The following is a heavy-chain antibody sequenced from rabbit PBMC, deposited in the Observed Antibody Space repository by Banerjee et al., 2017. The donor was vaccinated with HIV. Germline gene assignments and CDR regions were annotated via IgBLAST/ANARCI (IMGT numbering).Heavy chain of an antibody. Sequence: QSLEESGGDLVKPGASLTLSCKASGFTLSGYWMCWVRQAPGKGLEWIACIDAGSSGSTYYANWAKGRFTISKTSSTTVTLQMTSLTAADTATYFCARDTGSSLRRYFNLWGQGTLVTVS. V-gene: IGHV1S40*01. J-gene: IGHJ4*01. CDR1: GFTLSGYW. CDR2: IDAGSSGST. CDR3: ARDTGSSLRRYFNL. D-gene: IGHD8-1*01.